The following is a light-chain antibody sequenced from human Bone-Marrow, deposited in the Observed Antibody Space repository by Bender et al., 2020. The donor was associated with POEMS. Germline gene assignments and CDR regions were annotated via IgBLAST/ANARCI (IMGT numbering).Light chain of an antibody. CDR2: SNY. J-gene: IGLJ3*02. V-gene: IGLV1-44*01. Sequence: QSVLTQPPSASGTPGQSVIISCSGTDSNFGGNHVNWYQHLPGTAPRLVVYSNYQRPSVVPARFSGSKSGPSASLAISDIQSEDGGDYYCSSWDDSLSGWVFGGGTKLTVL. CDR3: SSWDDSLSGWV. CDR1: DSNFGGNH.